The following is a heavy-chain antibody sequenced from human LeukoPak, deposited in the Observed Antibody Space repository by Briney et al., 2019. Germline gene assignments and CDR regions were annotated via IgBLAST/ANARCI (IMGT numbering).Heavy chain of an antibody. CDR3: ATGIQGWAVALDY. CDR2: FDPEDGET. V-gene: IGHV1-24*01. CDR1: GYTRTELS. Sequence: ASVKVSCKVSGYTRTELSMHWVRQAPGKGLEWMGGFDPEDGETIYAQRFQGRVTMTEDTSTDTAYMELSSLRSEDTAVYYCATGIQGWAVALDYWGQGTLVTVSS. D-gene: IGHD6-19*01. J-gene: IGHJ4*02.